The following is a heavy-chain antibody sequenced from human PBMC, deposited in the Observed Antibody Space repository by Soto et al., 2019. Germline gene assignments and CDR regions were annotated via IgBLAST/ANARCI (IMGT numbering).Heavy chain of an antibody. V-gene: IGHV5-51*01. J-gene: IGHJ4*02. CDR1: VYNFAGYW. CDR2: IYPSDSDT. CDR3: ARGGVSTRTFDY. D-gene: IGHD3-3*01. Sequence: GESLKISCKGSVYNFAGYWIAWVRQMPGKGLELMGIIYPSDSDTRYRPSFQGQVTISADKSISSAYLQWSSLRASDTAMYYCARGGVSTRTFDYWGQGTPVTAPQ.